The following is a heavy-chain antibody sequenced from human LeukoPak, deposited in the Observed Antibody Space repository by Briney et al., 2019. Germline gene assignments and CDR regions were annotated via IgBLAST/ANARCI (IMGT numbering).Heavy chain of an antibody. D-gene: IGHD3-10*01. Sequence: GGSLRLSCAASGFTFRSYGMHWVRQAPGKGLEWVAFIRYDGNNKYYADSVKGRFTISRDNSKNTLYLQMSSLRAEDTAVYYCAREASYGSGSYPSLGFDYWGQGTLVTVSS. CDR3: AREASYGSGSYPSLGFDY. J-gene: IGHJ4*02. V-gene: IGHV3-30*02. CDR1: GFTFRSYG. CDR2: IRYDGNNK.